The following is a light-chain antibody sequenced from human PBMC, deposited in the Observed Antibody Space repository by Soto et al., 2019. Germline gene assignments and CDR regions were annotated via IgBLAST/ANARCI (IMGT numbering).Light chain of an antibody. CDR2: GAS. Sequence: EIGMTQSPGTRSLSPGERATLSCRASQSISSYLAWYQQKPGQAARLLIYGASNMETGIPARFSGSGSGTEFTLTISSLQSEDFADYYCQQYNSRWTFGQGTKVDIK. V-gene: IGKV3-15*01. J-gene: IGKJ1*01. CDR3: QQYNSRWT. CDR1: QSISSY.